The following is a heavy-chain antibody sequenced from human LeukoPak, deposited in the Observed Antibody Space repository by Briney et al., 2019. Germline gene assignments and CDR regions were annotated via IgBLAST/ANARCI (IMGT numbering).Heavy chain of an antibody. J-gene: IGHJ4*02. Sequence: SETLSLICAVHGGSFSGYYWSWIRQPPGKGLEWIGEINHSGSTNYNPSLKSRVTISVDTSKNQFSLKLSSVTAADTAVYYCARGRGYCSGGSCYSDYWGQGTLVTVSS. CDR3: ARGRGYCSGGSCYSDY. CDR1: GGSFSGYY. CDR2: INHSGST. D-gene: IGHD2-15*01. V-gene: IGHV4-34*01.